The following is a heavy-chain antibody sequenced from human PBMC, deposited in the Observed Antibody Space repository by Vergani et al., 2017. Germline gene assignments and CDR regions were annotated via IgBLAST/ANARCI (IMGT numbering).Heavy chain of an antibody. V-gene: IGHV4-61*02. CDR2: IYTSGST. CDR1: GGSISSGSYY. J-gene: IGHJ3*02. Sequence: QVQLQESGPGLVKPSQTLSLTCTVSGGSISSGSYYWSWIRQPAGKGLEWIGRIYTSGSTNYNPSLKSRVTISVDMSKNQFSLKLSSVTAADTAVYYCARVVPAARTSGDAFDIWGQGTMVTVSS. D-gene: IGHD2-2*01. CDR3: ARVVPAARTSGDAFDI.